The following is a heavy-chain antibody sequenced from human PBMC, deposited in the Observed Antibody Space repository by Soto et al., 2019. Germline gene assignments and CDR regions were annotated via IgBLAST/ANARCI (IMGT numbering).Heavy chain of an antibody. CDR1: GGSISSSNW. Sequence: QVQLQESGPGLVKPSGTLSLTCAVSGGSISSSNWWSWVRQPPGKGLEWIGEIYHSGSTNYNPSLKSRVTISVDKSKNQFSLKLSSVTAADTAVYYCARIGGTEYQLPSRPPVYYYYYYGMDVWGQGTTVTVSS. D-gene: IGHD2-2*01. V-gene: IGHV4-4*02. J-gene: IGHJ6*02. CDR3: ARIGGTEYQLPSRPPVYYYYYYGMDV. CDR2: IYHSGST.